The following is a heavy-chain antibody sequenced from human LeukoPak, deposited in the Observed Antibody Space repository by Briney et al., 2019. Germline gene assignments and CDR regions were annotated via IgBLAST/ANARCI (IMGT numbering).Heavy chain of an antibody. CDR2: IYNTVDT. J-gene: IGHJ4*03. V-gene: IGHV4-59*01. CDR1: GDSIIGYY. Sequence: SETLSLACTVSGDSIIGYYWSWIRQSPGKRLVWIGYIYNTVDTTYNPSLESRITISLDMSNKRFSLRLSSVTAADTAVYYCARRRYYDSTGYNPSYYFDSWGQGILVTVSS. D-gene: IGHD3-22*01. CDR3: ARRRYYDSTGYNPSYYFDS.